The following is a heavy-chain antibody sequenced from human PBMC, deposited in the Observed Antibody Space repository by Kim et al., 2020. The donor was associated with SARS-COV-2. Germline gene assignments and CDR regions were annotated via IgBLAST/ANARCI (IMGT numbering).Heavy chain of an antibody. CDR2: ISSSSYI. V-gene: IGHV3-21*01. Sequence: GGSLRLSCAASGFTFSSYSMNWVRQAPGKGLEWVSSISSSSYIYYADSVKGRFTISRDNAKNSLYLQMNSLRAEETAVYYCAREEGPEYYDILTGPDGMDVWGQGTTVTVSS. J-gene: IGHJ6*02. D-gene: IGHD3-9*01. CDR3: AREEGPEYYDILTGPDGMDV. CDR1: GFTFSSYS.